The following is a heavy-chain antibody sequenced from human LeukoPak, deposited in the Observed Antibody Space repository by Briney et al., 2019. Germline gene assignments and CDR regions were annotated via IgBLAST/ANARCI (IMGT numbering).Heavy chain of an antibody. CDR3: ATVRGCGGDCYYLDY. V-gene: IGHV3-33*01. D-gene: IGHD2-21*02. Sequence: PGGSLRLSCAASGFTFRNYGMNWVRQATDKGLEWVTILWHDGSNKYYADSVKGRFIISRDNSKNTLYLQMNSLRAEDTAVYYCATVRGCGGDCYYLDYWGQGTLVTVSS. J-gene: IGHJ4*02. CDR1: GFTFRNYG. CDR2: LWHDGSNK.